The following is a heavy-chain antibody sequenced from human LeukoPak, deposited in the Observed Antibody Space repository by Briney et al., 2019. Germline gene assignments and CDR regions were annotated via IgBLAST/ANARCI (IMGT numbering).Heavy chain of an antibody. CDR1: GYSISSGYY. J-gene: IGHJ3*02. CDR2: IYHSGST. Sequence: SETLSLTYTVSGYSISSGYYWGWIRQPPGKGLEWIGSIYHSGSTYYNPSLKSRVTISVDTSKNQFSLKLSSVTAADTAVYYCARDRGYFDAFDIWGQGAMVTVSS. CDR3: ARDRGYFDAFDI. D-gene: IGHD6-25*01. V-gene: IGHV4-38-2*02.